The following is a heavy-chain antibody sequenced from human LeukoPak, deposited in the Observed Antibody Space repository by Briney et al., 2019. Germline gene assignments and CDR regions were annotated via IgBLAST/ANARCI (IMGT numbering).Heavy chain of an antibody. V-gene: IGHV4-34*01. CDR1: GGSFSGYY. J-gene: IGHJ4*02. D-gene: IGHD3-22*01. CDR3: ARRGGARYYYDSSGPLDY. Sequence: PSETLSLTCAVYGGSFSGYYWSWIRQPPGKGLEWIGEINHSGSTNYNPSLKSRVTISVDTSKNQFSLKLSSVTAADTAVYYCARRGGARYYYDSSGPLDYWGQGTLVTVSS. CDR2: INHSGST.